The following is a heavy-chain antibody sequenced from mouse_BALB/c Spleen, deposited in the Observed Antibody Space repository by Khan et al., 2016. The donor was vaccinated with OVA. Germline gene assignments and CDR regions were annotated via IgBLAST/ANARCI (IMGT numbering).Heavy chain of an antibody. CDR1: GYTFTSNT. CDR2: INPRSGYT. D-gene: IGHD2-14*01. CDR3: ARSTTRYTMDY. J-gene: IGHJ4*01. V-gene: IGHV1-4*01. Sequence: VQLQESGADLARPGASVRMSCKASGYTFTSNTMHWVKQRPGQGLEWIGYINPRSGYTNYNQHFKDKATLTADKSSSTAYMQLSSLTSEDSAVYYGARSTTRYTMDYWGQGTSVTVSS.